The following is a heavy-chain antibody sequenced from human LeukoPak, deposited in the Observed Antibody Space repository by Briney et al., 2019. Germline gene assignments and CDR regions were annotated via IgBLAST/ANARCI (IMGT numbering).Heavy chain of an antibody. D-gene: IGHD3-16*02. V-gene: IGHV4-4*07. CDR1: GGSISSYY. CDR3: ARLDDYVWGSYRHDY. CDR2: IYTSGST. J-gene: IGHJ4*02. Sequence: SETLSLTCTVSGGSISSYYWSWIRQPAGKGLEWIGRIYTSGSTNYNPSLKSRVTMSVDTSKNQFSLKLSSVTAADTAVYYCARLDDYVWGSYRHDYWGQGTLVTVSS.